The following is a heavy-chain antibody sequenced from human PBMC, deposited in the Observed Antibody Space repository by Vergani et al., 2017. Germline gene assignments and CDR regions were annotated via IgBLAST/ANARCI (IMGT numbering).Heavy chain of an antibody. CDR3: ARTTYGSGSYYGVA. J-gene: IGHJ5*02. Sequence: QVQLQESGPGLVKPSETLSLTCAVSGYSISSGYYWGWIRQPPGKGLEWIGSLYHSGSTYYNPSLKSRVTISVDTSKNQFSLKLSSVTAADTAVYYCARTTYGSGSYYGVAWGQGTLVTVSS. CDR2: LYHSGST. CDR1: GYSISSGYY. V-gene: IGHV4-38-2*01. D-gene: IGHD3-10*01.